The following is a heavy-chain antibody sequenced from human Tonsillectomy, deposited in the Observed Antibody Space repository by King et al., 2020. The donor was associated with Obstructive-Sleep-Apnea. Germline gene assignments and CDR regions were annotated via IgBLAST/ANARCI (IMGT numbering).Heavy chain of an antibody. CDR2: ISSVGTYK. CDR3: ARDNRQWLVDY. Sequence: VQLVESGGGVVQPGRSLTLSCAASGFTFSTYSLHWVCQPPGKGLEWVAVISSVGTYKYYADSVNGRFTISRDNSKNTLYLQMNSLRTDDTAIYYCARDNRQWLVDYWGQGTLVTVSA. J-gene: IGHJ4*02. V-gene: IGHV3-30*04. D-gene: IGHD6-19*01. CDR1: GFTFSTYS.